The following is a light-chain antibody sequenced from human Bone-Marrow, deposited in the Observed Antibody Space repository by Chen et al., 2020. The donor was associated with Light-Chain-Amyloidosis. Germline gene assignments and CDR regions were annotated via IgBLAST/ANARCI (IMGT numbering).Light chain of an antibody. J-gene: IGKJ2*01. CDR2: AAS. CDR1: QNVNTRF. Sequence: EIVLTPSPGTLSLSQGESATLSCRASQNVNTRFLAWYQQKPGQAPRLLIYAASSRATGIPDRFRATGSGTDFTLSISRLEPEDFAVYYCQQYGSSPRTLGQGTKLEI. CDR3: QQYGSSPRT. V-gene: IGKV3-20*01.